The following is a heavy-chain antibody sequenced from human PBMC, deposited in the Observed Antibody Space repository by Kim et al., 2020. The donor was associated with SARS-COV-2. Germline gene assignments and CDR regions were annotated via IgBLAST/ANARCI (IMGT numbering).Heavy chain of an antibody. CDR2: INTNTGNP. V-gene: IGHV7-4-1*02. CDR1: GYTFTTYA. J-gene: IGHJ4*02. Sequence: ASVKVSCKASGYTFTTYAMCWLRQAPGQGLEWMGWINTNTGNPTYFQGFTGRFVFSVDTSVSTTYLEISSLKVEETAVYYCAVDVYVSGSYPLSYWGQGTLVTVSS. CDR3: AVDVYVSGSYPLSY. D-gene: IGHD3-10*01.